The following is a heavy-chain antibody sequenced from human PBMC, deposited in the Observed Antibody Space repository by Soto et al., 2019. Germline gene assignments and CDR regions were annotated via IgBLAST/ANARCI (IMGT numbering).Heavy chain of an antibody. CDR3: ARDRSYTTDY. CDR2: INSDGSTT. CDR1: GFTFSNSW. Sequence: GGSLRLSCAASGFTFSNSWMHWVRQAPGKGLVWVSYINSDGSTTTYADSVKGRFTISRDNAKNTVYLQITSLTAEDTAVYYCARDRSYTTDYWGQGTLVTVSS. D-gene: IGHD1-26*01. V-gene: IGHV3-74*01. J-gene: IGHJ4*02.